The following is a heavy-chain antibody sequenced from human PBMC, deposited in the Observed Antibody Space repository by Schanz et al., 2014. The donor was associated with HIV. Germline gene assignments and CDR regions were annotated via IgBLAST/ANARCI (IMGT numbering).Heavy chain of an antibody. J-gene: IGHJ2*01. Sequence: EVQLLESGGGLVLPGGSLRLSCAASGFAFNNYAMHWVRQGPGKGLEWVSVVTSSGASTNSADSVKGRFTISRDSSKNTVYLQMNGLRAEDTAVYYCSTSGYYPPDLWGRGTLVTVSS. V-gene: IGHV3-23*01. CDR1: GFAFNNYA. CDR2: VTSSGAST. CDR3: STSGYYPPDL. D-gene: IGHD3-3*01.